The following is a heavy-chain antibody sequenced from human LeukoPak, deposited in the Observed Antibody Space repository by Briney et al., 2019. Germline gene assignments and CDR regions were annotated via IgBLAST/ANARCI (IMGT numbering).Heavy chain of an antibody. Sequence: GASVKVSCKASGYTFISYYMHWVRQAPGQGLEWMGIINPSGGSTSYAQKLQGRVTMTTDTSTSTAYMELRSLRSDDTAVYYCARVHSSSWYGYYYYGMGVWGQGTTVTVSS. CDR2: INPSGGST. V-gene: IGHV1-46*01. CDR1: GYTFISYY. D-gene: IGHD6-13*01. CDR3: ARVHSSSWYGYYYYGMGV. J-gene: IGHJ6*02.